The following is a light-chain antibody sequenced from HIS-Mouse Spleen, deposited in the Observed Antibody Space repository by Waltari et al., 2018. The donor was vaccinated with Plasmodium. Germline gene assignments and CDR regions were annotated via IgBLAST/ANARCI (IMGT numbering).Light chain of an antibody. CDR1: QSVLSSSNNKNY. J-gene: IGKJ4*01. CDR3: QQYYSTPLT. Sequence: IVMTQPPDSLAVSLGETATINCTSSQSVLSSSNNKNYLAWYQQKPGQPPKLLIYWASTRESGVPDRFSGSGSGTDFTLTISSLQAEDVAVYYCQQYYSTPLTFGGGTKVEIK. CDR2: WAS. V-gene: IGKV4-1*01.